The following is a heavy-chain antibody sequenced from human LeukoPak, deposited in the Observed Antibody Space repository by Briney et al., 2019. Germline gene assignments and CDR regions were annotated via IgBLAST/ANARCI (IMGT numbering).Heavy chain of an antibody. CDR2: INPNSGGT. V-gene: IGHV1-2*06. Sequence: ASVKDSCKASGYTFTCYYMHWVRQAPGQGLEWMGRINPNSGGTNYAQKFQGRVTMTRDTSISTAYMELSRLRSDDTAVYYCAGQGPAAGTNYWGQGTLVTVSS. CDR1: GYTFTCYY. CDR3: AGQGPAAGTNY. J-gene: IGHJ4*02. D-gene: IGHD6-13*01.